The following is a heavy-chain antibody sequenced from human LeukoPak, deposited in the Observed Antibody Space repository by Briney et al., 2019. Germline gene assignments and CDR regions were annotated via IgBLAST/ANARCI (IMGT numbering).Heavy chain of an antibody. CDR2: IYSGDSDT. V-gene: IGHV5-51*01. D-gene: IGHD5-12*01. CDR1: GYSFTRYW. CDR3: ARPSYTGYDPFDY. Sequence: GEALEISWQGSGYSFTRYWIGWVRQMPGKGLGWMGIIYSGDSDTRYSPSFQGQVTISADKSISTAYLQWSSLKASDTAMYYCARPSYTGYDPFDYWGQGTLVTVSS. J-gene: IGHJ4*02.